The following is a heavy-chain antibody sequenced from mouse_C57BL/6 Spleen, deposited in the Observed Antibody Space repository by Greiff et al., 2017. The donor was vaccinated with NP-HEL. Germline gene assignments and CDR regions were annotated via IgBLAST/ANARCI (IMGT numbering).Heavy chain of an antibody. CDR2: IYPGDGDT. V-gene: IGHV1-80*01. Sequence: QVQLKQSGAELVKPGASVKISCKASGYAFSSYWMNWVKQRPGKGLEWIGQIYPGDGDTNYNGRFKGKATLTADKSSSTAYMQLRSLTSEDSAVYFCARLDDYAWFAYWGQGTLVTVSA. CDR3: ARLDDYAWFAY. CDR1: GYAFSSYW. J-gene: IGHJ3*01. D-gene: IGHD2-4*01.